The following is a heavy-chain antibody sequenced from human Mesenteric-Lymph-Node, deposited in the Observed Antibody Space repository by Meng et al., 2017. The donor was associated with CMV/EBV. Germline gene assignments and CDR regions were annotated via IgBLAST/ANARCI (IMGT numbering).Heavy chain of an antibody. D-gene: IGHD3-3*01. CDR2: IKFDGNNQ. Sequence: GESLKISCAASGFAFSSYGMLWVRQAPGKGLEWVAFIKFDGNNQNYADAVKGRFSISRDNSKSTLYLEMTSLRAEDTAIYYCARAYYDFWSAYSTKAFDIWGQGTMVTVSS. CDR1: GFAFSSYG. CDR3: ARAYYDFWSAYSTKAFDI. V-gene: IGHV3-30*02. J-gene: IGHJ3*02.